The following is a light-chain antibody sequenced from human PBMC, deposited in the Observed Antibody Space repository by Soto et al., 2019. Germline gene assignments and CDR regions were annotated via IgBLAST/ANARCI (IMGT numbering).Light chain of an antibody. CDR1: SSNIGINS. CDR2: SND. V-gene: IGLV1-44*01. Sequence: QSVLTQPPSAFGTPGQRVTISCSGSSSNIGINSVSWYQQLPGTAPKLLIYSNDQRPSGVPGRFSGSKSGTSASLAISWLHSGDEADYYCAAWDDSLNGYVFGTGTKVPVL. CDR3: AAWDDSLNGYV. J-gene: IGLJ1*01.